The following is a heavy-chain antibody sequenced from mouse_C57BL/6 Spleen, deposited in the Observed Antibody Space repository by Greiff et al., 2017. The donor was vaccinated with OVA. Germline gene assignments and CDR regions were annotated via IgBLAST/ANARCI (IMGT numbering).Heavy chain of an antibody. Sequence: QVQLQQSGAELVMPGASVKLSCKASGYTFTSYWMHWVKQRPGQGLEWIGEIDPSDSYTNYNQKFKGKSTLTVDKSSSTAYMQLSSLTSEDSAVYYCARGDGSSPPGFAYWGQGTLVTVSA. V-gene: IGHV1-69*01. CDR3: ARGDGSSPPGFAY. D-gene: IGHD1-1*01. CDR1: GYTFTSYW. CDR2: IDPSDSYT. J-gene: IGHJ3*01.